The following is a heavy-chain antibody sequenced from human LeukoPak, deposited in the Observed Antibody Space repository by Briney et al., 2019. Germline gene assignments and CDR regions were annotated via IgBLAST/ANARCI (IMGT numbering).Heavy chain of an antibody. CDR2: IYYSGST. D-gene: IGHD3-22*01. Sequence: SETLSLTCTVSGGSISSGGYYWSWIRQPPGKGLEWIGYIYYSGSTNYNPSLKSRVTISVDTSKNQFSLKLSSVTAADTAVYYCARHVPLFYDSSSSGLDYWGQGTLVTVSS. V-gene: IGHV4-61*08. J-gene: IGHJ4*02. CDR1: GGSISSGGYY. CDR3: ARHVPLFYDSSSSGLDY.